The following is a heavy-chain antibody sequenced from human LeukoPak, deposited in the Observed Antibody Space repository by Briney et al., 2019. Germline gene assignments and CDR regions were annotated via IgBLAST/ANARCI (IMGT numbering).Heavy chain of an antibody. V-gene: IGHV1-18*01. J-gene: IGHJ5*02. CDR3: ARDQIAAGLNWFDP. CDR1: GYTFTSYG. CDR2: INAYNGNT. Sequence: ASVKVSCKASGYTFTSYGISWVRQAPGQGLEWMGWINAYNGNTNYAQKLQGRVTMTTDTSTSTAYMELRSLRSDDTAVYYCARDQIAAGLNWFDPWGQGTLVTVSS. D-gene: IGHD6-13*01.